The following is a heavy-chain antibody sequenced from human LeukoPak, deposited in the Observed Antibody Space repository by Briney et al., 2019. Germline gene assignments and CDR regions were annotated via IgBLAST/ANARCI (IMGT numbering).Heavy chain of an antibody. J-gene: IGHJ4*02. V-gene: IGHV3-23*01. Sequence: GGTLRLSCGASGFTFTNHGTSWVRQAPGKGLEWVSAISGSGANTYYTDSVRGRFIISRDQSRKTLYLQMNRLRAEDTAIYYCASHAAYTSDWRARTFDYWGQGTLVTVSS. CDR2: ISGSGANT. CDR3: ASHAAYTSDWRARTFDY. D-gene: IGHD6-19*01. CDR1: GFTFTNHG.